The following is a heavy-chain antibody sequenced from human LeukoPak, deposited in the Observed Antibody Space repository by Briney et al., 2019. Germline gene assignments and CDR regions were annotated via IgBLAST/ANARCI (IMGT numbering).Heavy chain of an antibody. CDR2: IKQDGSEK. CDR1: GFTFSSYW. D-gene: IGHD1-26*01. CDR3: ARVREGASRSDAFDI. V-gene: IGHV3-7*01. Sequence: GGSLRLSCAASGFTFSSYWMSWVRQAPGKGLEWVANIKQDGSEKYYVDSVKGRFTISRDNAKNSLYLQMNSLRAEDTAVYYCARVREGASRSDAFDIWGQGTMVTVSS. J-gene: IGHJ3*02.